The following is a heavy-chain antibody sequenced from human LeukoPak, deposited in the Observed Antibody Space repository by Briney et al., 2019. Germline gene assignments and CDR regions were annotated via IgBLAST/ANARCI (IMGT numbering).Heavy chain of an antibody. V-gene: IGHV3-74*01. CDR3: VGTIASRGSEY. CDR1: GFTFPNYW. J-gene: IGHJ4*02. Sequence: GGSLRLSCAASGFTFPNYWLHWVRQAPGLGLVWVSRLPPDELGIIYADSVKGRFTVSRDNAKNTVYLQMNNLRVDDTAMYYCVGTIASRGSEYWGQGALVTVSS. D-gene: IGHD6-6*01. CDR2: LPPDELGI.